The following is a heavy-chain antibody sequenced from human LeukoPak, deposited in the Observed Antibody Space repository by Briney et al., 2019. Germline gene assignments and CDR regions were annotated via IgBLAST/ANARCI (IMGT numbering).Heavy chain of an antibody. D-gene: IGHD3-10*01. CDR2: INHSGST. CDR1: GGSFSDYY. CDR3: ARAYYYGSGSYNWFDP. J-gene: IGHJ5*02. V-gene: IGHV4-34*01. Sequence: SETLSLTCAVYGGSFSDYYWSWIRQPPGKGLEWIGEINHSGSTNYNPSLKSRVTISVDTSKNQFSLKLSSVTAADTAVYYCARAYYYGSGSYNWFDPRGQGTLVTVSS.